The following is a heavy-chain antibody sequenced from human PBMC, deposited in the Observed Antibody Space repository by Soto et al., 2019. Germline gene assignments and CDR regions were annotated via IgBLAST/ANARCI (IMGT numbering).Heavy chain of an antibody. CDR1: GGSISSYY. J-gene: IGHJ6*02. D-gene: IGHD1-1*01. CDR3: ARDRNWKGYYGMDV. V-gene: IGHV4-59*01. Sequence: QVQLQESGPGLVKPSETLSLTCTVSGGSISSYYWSWIRQPPGKGLEWIGYIYYSGSTNYNPSLMSRVTISVDTSKNQFSLKLSSVTAADTAMYFCARDRNWKGYYGMDVWGQGTTVTVSS. CDR2: IYYSGST.